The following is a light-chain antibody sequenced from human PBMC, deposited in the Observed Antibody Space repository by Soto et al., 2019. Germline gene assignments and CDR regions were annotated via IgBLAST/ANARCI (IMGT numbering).Light chain of an antibody. Sequence: QSALTQSPSASGAPGQTIIISCSGSSSNIGTNAVYWYQQLPGSAPTLLVHSNDQRPFGVPHRFSGSRSGTSASLAVSGLRSDDEADYYCSAWDDALAAYVFGTGTKVTVL. V-gene: IGLV1-47*02. CDR2: SND. CDR1: SSNIGTNA. CDR3: SAWDDALAAYV. J-gene: IGLJ1*01.